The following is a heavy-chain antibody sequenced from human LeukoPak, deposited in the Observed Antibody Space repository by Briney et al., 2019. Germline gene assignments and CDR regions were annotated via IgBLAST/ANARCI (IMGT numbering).Heavy chain of an antibody. Sequence: GGSLRLSCAASGFTFNNYAMGWVRQAPGKGLKWVAFIRYDGSNKYYVDSVKGRFTISRDNSKNTLYLQMNSLKPEDTAVYYCAKDWAGCFGTNCYTGHDYWGQGALVTVSS. CDR1: GFTFNNYA. CDR2: IRYDGSNK. J-gene: IGHJ4*02. CDR3: AKDWAGCFGTNCYTGHDY. V-gene: IGHV3-30*02. D-gene: IGHD2-2*02.